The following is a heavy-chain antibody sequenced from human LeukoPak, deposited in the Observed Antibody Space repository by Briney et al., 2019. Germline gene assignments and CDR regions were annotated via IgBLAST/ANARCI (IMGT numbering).Heavy chain of an antibody. CDR3: ARNGGGLDY. D-gene: IGHD3-16*01. CDR1: EFTFSSYD. CDR2: ITGSGGAV. J-gene: IGHJ4*02. V-gene: IGHV3-48*03. Sequence: GGALRLSCAASEFTFSSYDIIWVRQAPGKGLEWVSWITGSGGAVKYTDSVKGRFTISRDNAKKSVYLQMNSLRVEDTAVYYCARNGGGLDYWGQGTLVTVSS.